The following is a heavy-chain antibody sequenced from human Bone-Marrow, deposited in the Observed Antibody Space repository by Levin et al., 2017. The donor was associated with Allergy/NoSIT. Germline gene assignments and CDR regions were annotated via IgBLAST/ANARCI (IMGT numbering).Heavy chain of an antibody. D-gene: IGHD3-10*01. CDR1: GYTFTSYA. Sequence: GESLKISCKASGYTFTSYAMNWVRQAPGQGLEWMGWINTNTGNPTYAQGFTGRFVFSLDTSVSTAYLQISSLKAEDTAVYYCAMPKITMVQGVIPKPNNWFDPWGQGTLVTVSS. V-gene: IGHV7-4-1*02. CDR2: INTNTGNP. J-gene: IGHJ5*02. CDR3: AMPKITMVQGVIPKPNNWFDP.